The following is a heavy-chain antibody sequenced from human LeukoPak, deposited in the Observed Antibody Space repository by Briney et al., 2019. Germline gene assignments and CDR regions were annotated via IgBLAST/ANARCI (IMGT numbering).Heavy chain of an antibody. CDR1: GFTFSSYA. J-gene: IGHJ4*02. D-gene: IGHD3-22*01. Sequence: GGSLRLSCAASGFTFSSYAMHWVRQAPGKGLEWVAVISYDGSNKYYADSVKGRFTISRDNSKNTLYLQMNSLRAEDTAVYYCARVGYDSRGYYHFDFWGQGTLVTVSS. CDR2: ISYDGSNK. CDR3: ARVGYDSRGYYHFDF. V-gene: IGHV3-30-3*01.